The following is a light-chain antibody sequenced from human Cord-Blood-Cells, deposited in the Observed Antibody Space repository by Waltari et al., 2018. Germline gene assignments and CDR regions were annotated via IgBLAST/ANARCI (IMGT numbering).Light chain of an antibody. CDR3: QQYNSYSWT. CDR1: QSISSW. CDR2: DAS. J-gene: IGKJ1*01. V-gene: IGKV1-5*01. Sequence: DIQMTQSPSTLSASVGDRVTITCRASQSISSWLAWYQQKPGKAPKLLIYDASSLESGVPSRFSGSGSGTEFTLTISSLQPDDFATYYCQQYNSYSWTFDQATKVEI.